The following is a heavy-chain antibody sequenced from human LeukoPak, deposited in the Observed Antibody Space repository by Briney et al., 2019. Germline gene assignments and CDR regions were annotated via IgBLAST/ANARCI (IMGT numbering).Heavy chain of an antibody. D-gene: IGHD4-23*01. J-gene: IGHJ6*04. V-gene: IGHV4-39*01. CDR3: ARLGRWLRMDVDV. CDR1: GGSIRSGGYY. CDR2: ISHNEIT. Sequence: SETLSLTCTVSGGSIRSGGYYWGWIRQPPGKGLECIGIISHNEITYYNAALRSRVTVSVGPSKIQFSLRLNSVAAADTAVYYCARLGRWLRMDVDVWGRGTTVTISS.